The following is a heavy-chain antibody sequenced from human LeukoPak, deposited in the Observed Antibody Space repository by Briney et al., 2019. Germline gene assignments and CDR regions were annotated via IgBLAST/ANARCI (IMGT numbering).Heavy chain of an antibody. CDR1: GFTFSSYA. J-gene: IGHJ4*02. CDR3: ATGTTMIVAPRDY. V-gene: IGHV3-30*04. D-gene: IGHD3-22*01. CDR2: ISYDGSNK. Sequence: GGSLRLSCAASGFTFSSYAMHWVRQAPGKGLEWVAVISYDGSNKYYADSVKGRFTISRDNSKNTLYLQMNSLRAEDTAVYYCATGTTMIVAPRDYWGQGTLVTVSS.